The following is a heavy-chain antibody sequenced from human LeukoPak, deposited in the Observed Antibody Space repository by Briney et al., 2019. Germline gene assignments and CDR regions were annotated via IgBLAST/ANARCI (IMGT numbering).Heavy chain of an antibody. CDR2: ICDSGRTI. CDR1: GFTFSDYY. V-gene: IGHV3-11*01. J-gene: IGHJ4*02. CDR3: ARDRLGDYDHSGYYDK. Sequence: GGSLRLSCAASGFTFSDYYMSWIRQAPGKGLEWVSYICDSGRTIYYADSVEGRFTISRDNAKNSVYLQMNNLGAEDTAVYYCARDRLGDYDHSGYYDKWGQGTLVTVSS. D-gene: IGHD3-22*01.